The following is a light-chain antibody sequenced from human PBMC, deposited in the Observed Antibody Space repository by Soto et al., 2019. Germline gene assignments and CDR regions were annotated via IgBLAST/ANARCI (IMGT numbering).Light chain of an antibody. V-gene: IGLV2-11*01. CDR2: DVS. Sequence: QSALTQPHSVSGSPGQSVTISCTGTSSDVGSYNYVSWYQHHPGKAPKLMISDVSERPSGVPDRFSGSKSGNTASLTISGLQAEDEADYYCCSYAGSYTVVFGSGTKLTVL. CDR3: CSYAGSYTVV. J-gene: IGLJ1*01. CDR1: SSDVGSYNY.